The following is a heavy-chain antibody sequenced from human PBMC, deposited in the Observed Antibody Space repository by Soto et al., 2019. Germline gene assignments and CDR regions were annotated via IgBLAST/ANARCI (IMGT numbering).Heavy chain of an antibody. CDR3: AKAVEYSSSHNHYYYGMDV. D-gene: IGHD6-6*01. J-gene: IGHJ6*02. V-gene: IGHV3-30*18. CDR2: ISYDGSNK. CDR1: GFTFSSYG. Sequence: GGSLRLSCAASGFTFSSYGMHWVRQAPGKGLEWVAVISYDGSNKYYADSVKGRFTISRDNSKNTLYLQMNSLRAEDTAVYYCAKAVEYSSSHNHYYYGMDVWGQGTTVTVSS.